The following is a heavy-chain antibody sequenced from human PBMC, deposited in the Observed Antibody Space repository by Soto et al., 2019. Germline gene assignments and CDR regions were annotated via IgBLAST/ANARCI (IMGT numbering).Heavy chain of an antibody. Sequence: GGSLRLSCAASGFTFSSYAMSWVRQAPGKGLEWVSAISGSGGSTYYADSVKGRFTISRDNSKNTLYLQMNSLRAEDTAVYYCAKSRPRYCSGGSCYVFGYWGQGTLVTVSS. CDR2: ISGSGGST. CDR3: AKSRPRYCSGGSCYVFGY. J-gene: IGHJ4*02. CDR1: GFTFSSYA. V-gene: IGHV3-23*01. D-gene: IGHD2-15*01.